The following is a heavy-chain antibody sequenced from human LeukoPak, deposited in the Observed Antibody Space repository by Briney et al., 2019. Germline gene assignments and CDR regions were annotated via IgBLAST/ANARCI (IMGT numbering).Heavy chain of an antibody. D-gene: IGHD2-2*01. CDR3: ARDGGYCSGTSCYPYFDY. CDR2: ISYDGSNK. V-gene: IGHV3-30*04. J-gene: IGHJ4*02. CDR1: GFTFNNYA. Sequence: GRSLRLSCAASGFTFNNYAMHWVRQAPGKGLEWVAVISYDGSNKYYADSVKGRFTISGDSSKNTLYLQMNSLRAEDTAVYYCARDGGYCSGTSCYPYFDYWGQGTLVTVSS.